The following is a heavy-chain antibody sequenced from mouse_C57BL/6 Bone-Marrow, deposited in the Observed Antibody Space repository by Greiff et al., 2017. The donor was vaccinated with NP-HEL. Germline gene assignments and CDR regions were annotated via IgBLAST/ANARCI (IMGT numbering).Heavy chain of an antibody. CDR2: IDPENGDT. CDR3: TTPLGNAMDY. V-gene: IGHV14-4*01. CDR1: GFNFKDDY. J-gene: IGHJ4*01. D-gene: IGHD2-10*02. Sequence: VQLQQPGAELVRPGASVKLSCTASGFNFKDDYMHWVKQRPEQGLEWIGCIDPENGDTEYASKFQGKATITADTSSNTAYLQLSSLTSEDTAVYYGTTPLGNAMDYWGQGTSVTVSS.